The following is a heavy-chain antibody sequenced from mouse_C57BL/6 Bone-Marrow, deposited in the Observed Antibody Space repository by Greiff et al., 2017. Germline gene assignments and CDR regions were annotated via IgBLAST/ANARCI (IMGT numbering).Heavy chain of an antibody. CDR2: IYPSDSET. Sequence: QVQLQQPGAELVRPGSSVKLSCKASGYTFTSYWMDWVKQRPGQGLEWIGNIYPSDSETHYNQKFKDKATLTVDKSSSTAYMQLSSLTSEDSAVYYCARKSYYAKDYWGQGTSVTVSS. J-gene: IGHJ4*01. CDR1: GYTFTSYW. V-gene: IGHV1-61*01. CDR3: ARKSYYAKDY.